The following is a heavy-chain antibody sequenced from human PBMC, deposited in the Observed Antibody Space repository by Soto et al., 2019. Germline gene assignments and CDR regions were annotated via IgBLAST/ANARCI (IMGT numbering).Heavy chain of an antibody. J-gene: IGHJ4*02. CDR2: IIPIFGTA. CDR1: GGTFSSYA. V-gene: IGHV1-69*13. CDR3: ARVGSRPD. Sequence: SVKVSCKASGGTFSSYAIGWVRQAPGQGLEWMGGIIPIFGTANYAQKFQGRVTITADESTSTAYMELSSLRCEDTAVYYCARVGSRPDWGQGTLVTVSS. D-gene: IGHD3-16*01.